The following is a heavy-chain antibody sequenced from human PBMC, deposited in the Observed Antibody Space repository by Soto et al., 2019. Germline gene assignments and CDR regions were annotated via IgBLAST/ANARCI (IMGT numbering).Heavy chain of an antibody. V-gene: IGHV5-10-1*01. CDR1: GYSFTSYW. D-gene: IGHD3-3*01. Sequence: PGESLKISCKGSGYSFTSYWISWVRQMPGKGLEWMGRIDPSDSYTNYSPSFQGHVTISADKSISTAYLQWSSLKASDTAMYYCCTYYDFYYYGMDVWGQGTTVTVS. CDR2: IDPSDSYT. CDR3: CTYYDFYYYGMDV. J-gene: IGHJ6*02.